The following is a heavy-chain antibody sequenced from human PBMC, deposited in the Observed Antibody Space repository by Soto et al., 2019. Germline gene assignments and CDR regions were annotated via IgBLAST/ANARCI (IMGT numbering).Heavy chain of an antibody. CDR2: IWYDGSNK. J-gene: IGHJ3*02. CDR3: ASRDYGETNAFDI. CDR1: GFTFSSYG. V-gene: IGHV3-33*01. D-gene: IGHD4-17*01. Sequence: PGGSLTLFCAASGFTFSSYGMHWVRQAPGKGLEWVAVIWYDGSNKYYADSVKGRFTISRDNSKNTLYLQMNSLRAEDTAVYYCASRDYGETNAFDIWGQGTMVTVSS.